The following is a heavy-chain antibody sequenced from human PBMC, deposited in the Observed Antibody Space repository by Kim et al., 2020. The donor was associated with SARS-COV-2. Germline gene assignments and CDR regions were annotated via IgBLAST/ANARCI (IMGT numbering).Heavy chain of an antibody. CDR3: ARDLMTVRGGSAKGVCPY. J-gene: IGHJ4*02. D-gene: IGHD2-8*01. Sequence: ASVKVSCKASGYTFTGYYMHWVRQAPGQGLEWMGRINPNSGGTNYAQKFQGRVTMTRDTSISTAYMELSRLRSEDTAVYYCARDLMTVRGGSAKGVCPYWGQGTLVTVSS. CDR2: INPNSGGT. V-gene: IGHV1-2*06. CDR1: GYTFTGYY.